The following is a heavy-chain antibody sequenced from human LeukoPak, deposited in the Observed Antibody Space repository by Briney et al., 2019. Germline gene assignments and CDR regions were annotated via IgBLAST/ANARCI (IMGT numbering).Heavy chain of an antibody. CDR2: IRSNSNNYAT. D-gene: IGHD3-10*01. Sequence: GGSLRLSCAASGFILSGSGIHWVRQASGKGLEWVGRIRSNSNNYATSYATSVKGRFTVSRDDSKNTAYLTMNSLETEDTAIYYCTRLDEAADGFVRGAVTRAYDIWGQGTMVTVSS. J-gene: IGHJ3*02. V-gene: IGHV3-73*01. CDR1: GFILSGSG. CDR3: TRLDEAADGFVRGAVTRAYDI.